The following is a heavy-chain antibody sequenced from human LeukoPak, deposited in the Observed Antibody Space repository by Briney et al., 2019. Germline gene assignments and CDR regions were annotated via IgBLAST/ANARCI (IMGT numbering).Heavy chain of an antibody. V-gene: IGHV3-23*01. Sequence: PGGSLRLSCAASGFTFSTYAMTWVRQAPGKGLEWVSVISGDGVRTYYADSVKGRFTISRDNAKNSLYLQMNSLRAEDTAVYYCAIYCSGGSCFRNWGQGTLVTVSS. CDR3: AIYCSGGSCFRN. CDR1: GFTFSTYA. J-gene: IGHJ4*02. CDR2: ISGDGVRT. D-gene: IGHD2-15*01.